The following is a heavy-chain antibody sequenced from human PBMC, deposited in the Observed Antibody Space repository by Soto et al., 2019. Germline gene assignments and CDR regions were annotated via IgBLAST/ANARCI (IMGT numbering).Heavy chain of an antibody. CDR3: ARVGDSVGYYYGMDV. J-gene: IGHJ6*02. V-gene: IGHV4-30-4*01. CDR1: GGSISSGDYY. CDR2: IYYSGST. Sequence: QVQLQESGPGLVKPSQTLSLTCTVSGGSISSGDYYWSWIRQPPGKGLEWIGYIYYSGSTYYNPSLKSRVTISVDTSKNQSSLKLSSVTAADTAVYYCARVGDSVGYYYGMDVWGQGTTVTVSS. D-gene: IGHD3-16*01.